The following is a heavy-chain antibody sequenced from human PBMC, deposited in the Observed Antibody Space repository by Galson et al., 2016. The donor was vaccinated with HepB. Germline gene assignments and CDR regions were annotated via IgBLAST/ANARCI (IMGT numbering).Heavy chain of an antibody. CDR3: ARGLGTYGSGTSSNWFDP. D-gene: IGHD3-10*01. CDR1: GGTFSSYA. J-gene: IGHJ5*02. CDR2: IIPIFDTT. V-gene: IGHV1-69*13. Sequence: SVKVSCKASGGTFSSYAINWVRQAPGQGLEWMGGIIPIFDTTRYAQKFQGRVTITADESTSTANMELRSLRSEDTAVDYCARGLGTYGSGTSSNWFDPWGQGTLVTVSS.